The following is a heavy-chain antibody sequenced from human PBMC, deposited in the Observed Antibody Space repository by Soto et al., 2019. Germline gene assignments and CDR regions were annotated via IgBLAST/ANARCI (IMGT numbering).Heavy chain of an antibody. CDR2: ISSSGTTT. CDR1: GFTFSSNG. V-gene: IGHV3-23*01. Sequence: EVQLLESGGGLVQPGGSLRLSCEASGFTFSSNGMSWVRQAPGKGLEWVSAISSSGTTTVYADSVKGRFTISRDISRSTLYLQMNSLRVEDTAIYYCAKGRGSGSSPKHRYYMGVWGKGTTVTVSS. D-gene: IGHD3-10*01. CDR3: AKGRGSGSSPKHRYYMGV. J-gene: IGHJ6*03.